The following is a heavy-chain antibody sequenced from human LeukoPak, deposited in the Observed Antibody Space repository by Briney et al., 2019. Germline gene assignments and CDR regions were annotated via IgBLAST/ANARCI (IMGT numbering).Heavy chain of an antibody. CDR2: IDHSGST. J-gene: IGHJ3*02. V-gene: IGHV4-34*01. CDR3: TRGPGGSNNYYDAFDI. Sequence: SETLSLTCAVYGGSFSGYYWSCIRQPPGKGLEWIGEIDHSGSTNYNSSLKSRVTLSVDTSKNQFSLKLNTVTAADTAVYYYTRGPGGSNNYYDAFDIWGQGTMVTVSS. D-gene: IGHD3-10*01. CDR1: GGSFSGYY.